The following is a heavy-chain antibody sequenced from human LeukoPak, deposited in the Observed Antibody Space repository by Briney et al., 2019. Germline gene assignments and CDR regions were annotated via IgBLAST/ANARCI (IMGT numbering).Heavy chain of an antibody. J-gene: IGHJ5*02. D-gene: IGHD6-19*01. CDR3: ARDGSLGGEQWLVHNWFDP. CDR1: GGSISSGGYS. CDR2: IYYSGST. V-gene: IGHV4-30-4*07. Sequence: PSETLSLTCAVSGGSISSGGYSWSWIRQPPGKGLEWIGYIYYSGSTYYNPSLKSRVTISVDTSKNQFSLKLSSVTAADTAVYYCARDGSLGGEQWLVHNWFDPWGQGTLVTVSS.